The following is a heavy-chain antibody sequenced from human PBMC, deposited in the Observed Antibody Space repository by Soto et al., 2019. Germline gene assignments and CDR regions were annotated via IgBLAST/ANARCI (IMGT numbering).Heavy chain of an antibody. V-gene: IGHV4-39*01. J-gene: IGHJ4*02. Sequence: SETLSLTCTVSGGSISSSSYYWGWIRQPPGKGLEWIGSIYYSGSTYYNPSLKSRDTISVDTSKNQFSLKLSSVTAAYTAFFYCAGLYPYESSGYHLNYWGQGALVTSPQ. CDR3: AGLYPYESSGYHLNY. D-gene: IGHD3-22*01. CDR1: GGSISSSSYY. CDR2: IYYSGST.